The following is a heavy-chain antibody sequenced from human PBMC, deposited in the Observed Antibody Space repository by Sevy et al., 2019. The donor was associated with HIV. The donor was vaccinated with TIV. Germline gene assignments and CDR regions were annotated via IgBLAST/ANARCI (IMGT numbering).Heavy chain of an antibody. J-gene: IGHJ6*02. Sequence: ASVKVSCKASGYTFTGYYMHWVRQAPGQGLEWMGWINPNSGGTNYAQKFQGRVTMTRDTSISTANMELSRLRSDDTAVYYCARGSLITMVPSYYYGMDVWGQGTTVTVSS. CDR1: GYTFTGYY. CDR3: ARGSLITMVPSYYYGMDV. V-gene: IGHV1-2*02. CDR2: INPNSGGT. D-gene: IGHD3-10*01.